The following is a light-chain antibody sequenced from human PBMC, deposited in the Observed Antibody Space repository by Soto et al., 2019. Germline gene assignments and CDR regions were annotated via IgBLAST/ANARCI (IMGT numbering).Light chain of an antibody. V-gene: IGKV3-20*01. Sequence: ESVLTQSPGTLSLSPGERATLSCRASQSVSSSSLAWYQQKPGQAPRLLIYGASSRATGIPDRFSGSGSGTDFTLTISRLEPEDFAVYYCQQCDYSPWTFGQGTKVEIK. J-gene: IGKJ1*01. CDR2: GAS. CDR3: QQCDYSPWT. CDR1: QSVSSSS.